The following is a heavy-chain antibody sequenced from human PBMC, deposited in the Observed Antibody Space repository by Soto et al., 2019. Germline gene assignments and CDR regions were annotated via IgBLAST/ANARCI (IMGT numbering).Heavy chain of an antibody. J-gene: IGHJ3*02. CDR3: ARVGYDYVWGSYFQKAFDI. CDR2: INAGNGNT. D-gene: IGHD3-16*01. V-gene: IGHV1-3*01. CDR1: GYTFTSYA. Sequence: GASVKVSCKASGYTFTSYAMHWVRQAPGQRLEWMGWINAGNGNTKYSQKFQGRVTITRDTSASTAYMELSSLRSEDTAVYYCARVGYDYVWGSYFQKAFDIWGQGTMVTVSS.